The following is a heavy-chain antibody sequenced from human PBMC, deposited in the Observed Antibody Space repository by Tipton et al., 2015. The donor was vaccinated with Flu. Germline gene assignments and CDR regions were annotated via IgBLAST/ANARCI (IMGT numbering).Heavy chain of an antibody. D-gene: IGHD2/OR15-2a*01. CDR2: IYSGGTT. J-gene: IGHJ6*02. CDR1: GFTVSTNF. CDR3: ASEFYEGARHYYYGMDV. V-gene: IGHV3-53*01. Sequence: LSLTCAVSGFTVSTNFMSWVRQAPGKGLQWVSIIYSGGTTYYADSVKGRFTISRDNSKNTLFLQMDSLRAADTAVYYCASEFYEGARHYYYGMDVWDQGTTVTASS.